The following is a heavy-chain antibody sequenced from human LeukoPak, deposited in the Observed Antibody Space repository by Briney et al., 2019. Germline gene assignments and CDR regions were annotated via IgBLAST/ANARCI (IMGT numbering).Heavy chain of an antibody. Sequence: SVKVSCKASGDTFSSYAISWVRQAPGQGLEWMGGIIPIFGTANYAQKFQGRVTITTDESTSTAYMELSSLRSEDTAVYYCARERGYSGYAIGNYFDYWGQGTLVTVSS. J-gene: IGHJ4*02. CDR2: IIPIFGTA. CDR1: GDTFSSYA. D-gene: IGHD5-12*01. V-gene: IGHV1-69*05. CDR3: ARERGYSGYAIGNYFDY.